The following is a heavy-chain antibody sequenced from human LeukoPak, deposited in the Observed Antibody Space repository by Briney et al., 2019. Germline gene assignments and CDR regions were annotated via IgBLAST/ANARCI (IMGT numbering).Heavy chain of an antibody. V-gene: IGHV3-23*01. J-gene: IGHJ3*02. D-gene: IGHD2-2*01. CDR3: AKDRVPAAGDDAFDI. CDR1: GFTFSSYA. Sequence: PGGTLRLSCAASGFTFSSYAMSWVRQAPGKGLEWVSGISGSGISTYYVDSVKGRFTISRDNSKNTLYLQTNSLRAEDTAVYYCAKDRVPAAGDDAFDIWGQGTMVTVSS. CDR2: ISGSGIST.